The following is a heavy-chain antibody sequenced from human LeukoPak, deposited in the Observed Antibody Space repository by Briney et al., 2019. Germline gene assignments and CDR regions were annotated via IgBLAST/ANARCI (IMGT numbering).Heavy chain of an antibody. Sequence: SETLSLTCTVSGGSISGSRTWGWVRPPPGKGPEWIGNIHNDGRTASNPSLKSRVTMSLDTSTNQFSLKVNSVTAADTAVYYCARARLYDSSGYSGYYFDYWGQGTLVTVSS. CDR3: ARARLYDSSGYSGYYFDY. V-gene: IGHV4-39*07. CDR2: IHNDGRT. D-gene: IGHD3-22*01. CDR1: GGSISGSRT. J-gene: IGHJ4*02.